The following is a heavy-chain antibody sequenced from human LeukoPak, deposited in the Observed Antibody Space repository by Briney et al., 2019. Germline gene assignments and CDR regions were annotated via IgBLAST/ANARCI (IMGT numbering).Heavy chain of an antibody. D-gene: IGHD3-22*01. CDR3: TTDNYDSSGYHKPFDY. J-gene: IGHJ4*02. CDR2: IKSKTDGGTT. V-gene: IGHV3-15*01. CDR1: GFTFSNAW. Sequence: GGSLRLSCAASGFTFSNAWMSWVRQAPGKGLEWVGRIKSKTDGGTTDYAAPVKGRFTISRDDSKNTLYLQMNSLKTEDTAVYYCTTDNYDSSGYHKPFDYWGQGTLVTVSS.